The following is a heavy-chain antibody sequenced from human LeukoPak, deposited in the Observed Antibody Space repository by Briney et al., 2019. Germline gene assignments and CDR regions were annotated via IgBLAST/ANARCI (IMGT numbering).Heavy chain of an antibody. CDR1: GFTFSSYA. CDR2: ISGSGGST. V-gene: IGHV3-23*01. CDR3: AKGDKRNTNVVVVIPFDY. Sequence: GGSLRLSCAASGFTFSSYAMSWVRQAPGKGLEWVSAISGSGGSTYYADSVKGRFTISRDNSKNTLYLQMNSLRAEDTAVYYRAKGDKRNTNVVVVIPFDYWGQGTLVTVSS. D-gene: IGHD3-22*01. J-gene: IGHJ4*02.